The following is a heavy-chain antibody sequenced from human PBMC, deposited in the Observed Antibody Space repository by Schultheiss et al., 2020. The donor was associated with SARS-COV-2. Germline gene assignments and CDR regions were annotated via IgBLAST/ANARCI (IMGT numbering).Heavy chain of an antibody. CDR2: IYHSGST. CDR3: ARVNYGSLTLDY. D-gene: IGHD4-17*01. J-gene: IGHJ4*02. CDR1: GYSISSGYY. V-gene: IGHV4-38-2*01. Sequence: SETLSLTCAVSGYSISSGYYWGWIRQPPGKGLEWIGSIYHSGSTYYNPSLKSLVTISVDTSKNQFSLKLSSVTAADTAVYYCARVNYGSLTLDYWGQGTLVTVSS.